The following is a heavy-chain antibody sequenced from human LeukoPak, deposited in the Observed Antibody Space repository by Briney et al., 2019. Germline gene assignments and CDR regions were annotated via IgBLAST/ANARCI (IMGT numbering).Heavy chain of an antibody. CDR2: INHSGST. V-gene: IGHV4-34*01. Sequence: SETLSLTCAVYGGSFSGYYWSWIRQPPGKGLEWIGEINHSGSTNYNPSLKRRVTISVDTSKNQFSLKMSSVTAADTAVYYCARAYYDFWSGFDRSYYFDYWGQGTLVTVSS. CDR1: GGSFSGYY. CDR3: ARAYYDFWSGFDRSYYFDY. D-gene: IGHD3-3*01. J-gene: IGHJ4*02.